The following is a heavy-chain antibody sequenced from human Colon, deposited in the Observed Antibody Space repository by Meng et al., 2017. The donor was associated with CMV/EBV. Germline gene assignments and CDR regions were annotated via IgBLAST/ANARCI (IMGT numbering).Heavy chain of an antibody. D-gene: IGHD5-24*01. Sequence: SGAASECSITDDAVNWVRQAPGKGLEWVSVISASGYYTFYAESVKGRFTIGRDVSKNTVYLQTNSLRAEDTAVYFCAKAPTRRYYFDSWGQGSLVTVSS. CDR1: ECSITDDA. CDR3: AKAPTRRYYFDS. J-gene: IGHJ4*02. V-gene: IGHV3-23*01. CDR2: ISASGYYT.